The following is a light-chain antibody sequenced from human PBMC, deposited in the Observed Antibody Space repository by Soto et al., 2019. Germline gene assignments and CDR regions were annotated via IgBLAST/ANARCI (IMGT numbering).Light chain of an antibody. CDR1: SSNIGNNY. V-gene: IGLV1-51*01. CDR2: DNN. Sequence: QSALTQPPSVSAAPGQKVTISCSGSSSNIGNNYVSWYQQLPGTAPKLLIYDNNKRPSGIPDRFSGSKSGTSATLGITGLQTGDDADYYCGTWDSSLSAFYVFGTGTKVTVL. CDR3: GTWDSSLSAFYV. J-gene: IGLJ1*01.